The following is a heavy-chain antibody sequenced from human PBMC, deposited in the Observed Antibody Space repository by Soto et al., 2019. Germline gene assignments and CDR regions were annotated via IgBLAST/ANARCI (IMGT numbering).Heavy chain of an antibody. CDR1: GGSISSYY. CDR2: IYYSGST. V-gene: IGHV4-59*08. J-gene: IGHJ4*02. D-gene: IGHD3-22*01. Sequence: SETLSLTCTVSGGSISSYYWSWIRQPPGKGLEWIGYIYYSGSTNYNPSLKSRVTISVDTSKNQFSLKLSSVTAADTAVYYCARRDGSTYYYDSSGYPFDYWGQGTLVTVSS. CDR3: ARRDGSTYYYDSSGYPFDY.